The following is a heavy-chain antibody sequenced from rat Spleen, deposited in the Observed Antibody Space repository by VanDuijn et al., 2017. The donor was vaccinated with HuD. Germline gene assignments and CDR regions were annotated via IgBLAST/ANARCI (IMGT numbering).Heavy chain of an antibody. V-gene: IGHV5-19*01. D-gene: IGHD1-2*01. CDR3: ATSIAAIPHWFAY. CDR2: ISPSGGTT. J-gene: IGHJ3*01. CDR1: GFTFSNFG. Sequence: EVQLVASGGGLVQPGRSLKLSCGASGFTFSNFGMHWIRQATTKGLEWVGSISPSGGTTYYRDSVKGRFTFSRDNAKSTLYLQMDSLRSEDTATYYCATSIAAIPHWFAYWGQGTLVTVSS.